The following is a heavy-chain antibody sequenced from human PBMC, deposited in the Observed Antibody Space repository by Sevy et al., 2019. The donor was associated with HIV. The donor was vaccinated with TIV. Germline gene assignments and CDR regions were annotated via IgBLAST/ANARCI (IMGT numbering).Heavy chain of an antibody. J-gene: IGHJ3*02. V-gene: IGHV3-23*01. D-gene: IGHD3-22*01. CDR3: TKDQGESSGYYPLGAFDI. CDR1: GFTFRNYA. Sequence: GGSLRLSCAASGFTFRNYAMNWVRQGPGKGLEWVSTISGSGKSTYYADSVKGRLTFSRDNSKNTLYLQMNSLRAEDTAVYYCTKDQGESSGYYPLGAFDIWGQGTMVTVSS. CDR2: ISGSGKST.